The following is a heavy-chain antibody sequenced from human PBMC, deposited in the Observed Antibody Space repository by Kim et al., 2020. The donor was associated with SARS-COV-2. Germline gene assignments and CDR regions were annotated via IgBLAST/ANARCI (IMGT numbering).Heavy chain of an antibody. V-gene: IGHV3-53*05. CDR1: GLSVGSTY. CDR2: AYSGGST. Sequence: GGSLRLSCAASGLSVGSTYMTWVRQSPGKGLECLSIAYSGGSTNYVDSVQGRFPISRDKSENMLFLQMNSLRPEDTAVFYCAAGSGNYSYSFDYWGQGPL. CDR3: AAGSGNYSYSFDY. J-gene: IGHJ4*02. D-gene: IGHD3-10*01.